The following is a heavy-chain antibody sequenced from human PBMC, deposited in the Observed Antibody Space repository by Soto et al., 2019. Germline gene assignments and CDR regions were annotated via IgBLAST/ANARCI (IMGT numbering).Heavy chain of an antibody. J-gene: IGHJ5*02. CDR1: GFTFSSYA. Sequence: GGSLRLSCAASGFTFSSYAMSWVRQAPGKGLEWVSAISGSGGSTYYADSVKGRFTISRDNSKNTLYLQMNSLRAEDTAVYYCAKASIVVVVAATYSWFDPWGQGTLDTVSS. CDR2: ISGSGGST. V-gene: IGHV3-23*01. D-gene: IGHD2-15*01. CDR3: AKASIVVVVAATYSWFDP.